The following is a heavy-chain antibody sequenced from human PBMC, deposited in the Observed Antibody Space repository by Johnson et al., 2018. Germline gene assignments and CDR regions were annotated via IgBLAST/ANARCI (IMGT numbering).Heavy chain of an antibody. CDR1: GYSFTIYW. J-gene: IGHJ3*02. CDR2: IYPGDSDT. V-gene: IGHV5-51*01. Sequence: QLVESGAEVKKPGESLKISCKASGYSFTIYWIGWVRQMPGKGLEWMGIIYPGDSDTRYNPSFQGQVTISADKSTSTAYLQWSSLKASDTALYYCVRQSSEAFDIWGQGTMVTVSS. CDR3: VRQSSEAFDI.